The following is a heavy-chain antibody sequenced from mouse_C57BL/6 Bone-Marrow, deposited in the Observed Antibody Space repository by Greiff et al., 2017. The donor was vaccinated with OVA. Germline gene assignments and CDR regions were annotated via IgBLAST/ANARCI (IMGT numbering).Heavy chain of an antibody. D-gene: IGHD2-2*01. V-gene: IGHV1-74*01. CDR1: GYTFTSYW. CDR2: INPSDSDT. Sequence: QVQLQQPGAELVKPGASVKVSCKASGYTFTSYWMHWVKQRPGQGLEWIGRINPSDSDTNYNQKFKGKATLTVDKSSSTAYMQLSSLTSEDSAVYYCAIKGLPLYAMDYWGQGTSVTVSS. CDR3: AIKGLPLYAMDY. J-gene: IGHJ4*01.